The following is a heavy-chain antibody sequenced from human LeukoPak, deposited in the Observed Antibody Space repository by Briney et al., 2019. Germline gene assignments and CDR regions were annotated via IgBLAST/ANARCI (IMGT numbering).Heavy chain of an antibody. D-gene: IGHD5-24*01. Sequence: ASVKVSCKASGGTFISYAISWVRQAPGQGLEWMGRIIPILGIANYAQKFQGRVTITADKSTSTAYMELSSLRSEDTAAYYCARDGSGWGDGSIQWRAFDIWGQGKRVT. J-gene: IGHJ3*02. CDR2: IIPILGIA. V-gene: IGHV1-69*04. CDR3: ARDGSGWGDGSIQWRAFDI. CDR1: GGTFISYA.